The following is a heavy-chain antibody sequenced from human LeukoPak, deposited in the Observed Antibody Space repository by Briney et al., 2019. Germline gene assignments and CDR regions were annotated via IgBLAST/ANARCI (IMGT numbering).Heavy chain of an antibody. CDR1: GVSINSFF. CDR3: ARDDPSFDGMDV. Sequence: PSETLSLTCNVSGVSINSFFWSWIRQSAGEGLKFLGRIYNSGSTNYNPSLKSRLTVSADTSKNQISLKLTAVTVADTAVYYCARDDPSFDGMDVCGQGTTVIVSS. J-gene: IGHJ6*02. V-gene: IGHV4-4*07. CDR2: IYNSGST.